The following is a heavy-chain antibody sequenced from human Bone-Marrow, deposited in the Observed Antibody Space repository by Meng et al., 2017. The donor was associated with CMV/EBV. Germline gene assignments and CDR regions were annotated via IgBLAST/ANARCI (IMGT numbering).Heavy chain of an antibody. D-gene: IGHD2-2*01. CDR3: ARDRRRKPSIVVVPDVVSWWYFDL. Sequence: GSLRLSCVVYGGSSSGYYWSWIRQPPGKGLEWIGEINHSASTNYNPSLKSRVTISVDTSKNKFSLNLSSVTAAGPAVYYCARDRRRKPSIVVVPDVVSWWYFDLWGRGTLVTVSS. V-gene: IGHV4-34*01. J-gene: IGHJ2*01. CDR1: GGSSSGYY. CDR2: INHSAST.